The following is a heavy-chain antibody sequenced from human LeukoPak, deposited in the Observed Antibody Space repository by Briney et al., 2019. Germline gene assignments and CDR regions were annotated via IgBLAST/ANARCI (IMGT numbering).Heavy chain of an antibody. Sequence: GRSLRLSCAASGFTFSSYGMHWVRQAPGKGLEWVAVISYDGSNKYYADSVKGRFTISRDNSKNTLYLQMNRLRAEDTAVYYCAKSGEGIQLWLLLDYWGQGTLVTVSS. CDR1: GFTFSSYG. CDR2: ISYDGSNK. V-gene: IGHV3-30*18. D-gene: IGHD5-18*01. J-gene: IGHJ4*02. CDR3: AKSGEGIQLWLLLDY.